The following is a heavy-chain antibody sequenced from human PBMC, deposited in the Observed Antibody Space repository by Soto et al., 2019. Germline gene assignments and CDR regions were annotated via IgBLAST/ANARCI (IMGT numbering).Heavy chain of an antibody. J-gene: IGHJ4*02. V-gene: IGHV4-59*08. Sequence: SETLSLTCTVSGGSISSYYWSWIRQPPGKGLEWIGYIYYSGSTNYNPSLKSRVTISVDTSKNQFSLKLSSVTAADTAVYYCAGGDFIDYWGQGTLVTVSS. D-gene: IGHD2-21*02. CDR1: GGSISSYY. CDR3: AGGDFIDY. CDR2: IYYSGST.